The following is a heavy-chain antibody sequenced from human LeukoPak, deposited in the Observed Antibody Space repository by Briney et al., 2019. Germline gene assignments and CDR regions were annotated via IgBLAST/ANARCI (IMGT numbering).Heavy chain of an antibody. Sequence: SETLSLTCTVSGGSVSSGSYYWTWIRQPPGKGLEWIGYIYYSESTNYNPSLKSRVTISVDTSKNQFSLKLSSVTAADTAVYYCARDSPSYLPHQYYYGMDVWGQGTTVTVSS. J-gene: IGHJ6*02. CDR3: ARDSPSYLPHQYYYGMDV. V-gene: IGHV4-61*01. CDR2: IYYSEST. CDR1: GGSVSSGSYY. D-gene: IGHD2-2*01.